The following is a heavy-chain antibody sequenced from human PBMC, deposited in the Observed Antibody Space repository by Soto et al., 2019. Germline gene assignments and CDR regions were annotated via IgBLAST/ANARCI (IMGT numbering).Heavy chain of an antibody. CDR3: TKRGCTSSHCYSNC. CDR2: IRGSDGST. CDR1: GFAFSTYA. J-gene: IGHJ4*02. D-gene: IGHD2-15*01. V-gene: IGHV3-23*01. Sequence: EVHLLESGGGLVQPGGSLRLSCAASGFAFSTYAMTWVRQVPGKGLEWVSSIRGSDGSTYYADSVRGRFTISRDDSKSTLYLQMTSLRVEDTATYYCTKRGCTSSHCYSNCWGQGTLVTVSS.